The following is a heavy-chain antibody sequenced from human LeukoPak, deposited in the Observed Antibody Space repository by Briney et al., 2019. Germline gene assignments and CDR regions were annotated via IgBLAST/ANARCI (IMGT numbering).Heavy chain of an antibody. J-gene: IGHJ4*02. Sequence: PGGSLRLSCAASGFTVSSNYMSWVRQAPGKGLEWVSVIYSGGSTYYADSVKGRLTISRHNSKNTLYLQMNSLRAEDTAVYYCARGNSGPLHFDYWGQGTLDTVSS. D-gene: IGHD4-23*01. CDR2: IYSGGST. CDR3: ARGNSGPLHFDY. CDR1: GFTVSSNY. V-gene: IGHV3-53*04.